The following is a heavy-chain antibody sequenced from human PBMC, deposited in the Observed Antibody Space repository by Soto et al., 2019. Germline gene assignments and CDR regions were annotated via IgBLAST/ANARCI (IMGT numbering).Heavy chain of an antibody. J-gene: IGHJ4*02. CDR3: AKRGSGSQFAY. CDR2: ISGSGGST. CDR1: GFTFSSYA. D-gene: IGHD1-26*01. Sequence: EVQLLESGGGLVQPGGSLRLSCAASGFTFSSYAMSWVRQAPGKGLEWVSVISGSGGSTYYADSVKGRFTISRDNSKNTLYLQMNRLRAEDTAVYSCAKRGSGSQFAYWGQGTLVTVSS. V-gene: IGHV3-23*01.